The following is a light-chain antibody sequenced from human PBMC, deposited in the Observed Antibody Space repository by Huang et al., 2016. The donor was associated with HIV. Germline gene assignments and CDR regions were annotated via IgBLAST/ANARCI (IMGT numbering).Light chain of an antibody. Sequence: EIVLTQSPGTLSLSPGERATLSCRASQSVSSSYLAWYKQKPGQAPRLLIYGASSRATGIPDRVSGSGSGTDFTLTINRLEPEDFAVYYCQQYGSSPMYTFGQGTKLEIK. J-gene: IGKJ2*01. CDR2: GAS. CDR1: QSVSSSY. CDR3: QQYGSSPMYT. V-gene: IGKV3-20*01.